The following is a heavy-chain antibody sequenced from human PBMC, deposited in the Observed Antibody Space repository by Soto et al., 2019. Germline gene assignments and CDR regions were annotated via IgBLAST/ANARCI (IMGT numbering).Heavy chain of an antibody. Sequence: QVQLMQSGAEVKKPGASVTISCKASGYTFTSYYIHWVRQAPRQGLEWMAIINPSGGSTNYGQKFQGRVTVTWDTSPSTVNMELSSLSSEDTAVYYCARDLTAADYWGQGPLVTVSS. J-gene: IGHJ4*02. CDR1: GYTFTSYY. CDR3: ARDLTAADY. V-gene: IGHV1-46*01. D-gene: IGHD2-21*02. CDR2: INPSGGST.